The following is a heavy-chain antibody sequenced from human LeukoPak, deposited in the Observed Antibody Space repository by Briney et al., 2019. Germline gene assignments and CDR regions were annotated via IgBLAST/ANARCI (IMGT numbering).Heavy chain of an antibody. CDR2: NDYSGST. Sequence: SETLSLTCIVSGVPISTHYWSWSRQPPGKGLEWVGYNDYSGSTNYNPSLKSRVTISVDTSKNQFSLKLNSVTAADTAVYYCARGATFRGTYYMDVWGKGTTVTVSS. CDR3: ARGATFRGTYYMDV. D-gene: IGHD3-10*01. CDR1: GVPISTHY. V-gene: IGHV4-59*11. J-gene: IGHJ6*03.